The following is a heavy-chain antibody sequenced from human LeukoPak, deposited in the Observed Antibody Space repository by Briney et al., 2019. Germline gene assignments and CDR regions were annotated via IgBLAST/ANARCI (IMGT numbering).Heavy chain of an antibody. D-gene: IGHD4-11*01. J-gene: IGHJ5*02. CDR3: ARGRIEGYSNSRWFDP. Sequence: GASVKVSCKASGGTFSSYAISWVRQAPGQGLEWMGGIIPIFGTANYAQKFQGRVTITTDESTSTAYMELCSLRSEDTAVYYCARGRIEGYSNSRWFDPWGQGTLVTVSS. CDR1: GGTFSSYA. CDR2: IIPIFGTA. V-gene: IGHV1-69*05.